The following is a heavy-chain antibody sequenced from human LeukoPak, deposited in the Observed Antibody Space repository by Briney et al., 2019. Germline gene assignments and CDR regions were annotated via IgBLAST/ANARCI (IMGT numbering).Heavy chain of an antibody. V-gene: IGHV1-18*01. CDR2: ISAYNGNT. D-gene: IGHD3-3*01. Sequence: ASVKVSCKASGYTFTSYGISWVRQAPGQGREWMGWISAYNGNTNYAQKLQGRVTMTTDASTSTAYMELRSLRSDDTAVYYCARADQSITIFGVVIAVDAFDIWGQGTMVTVSS. CDR1: GYTFTSYG. J-gene: IGHJ3*02. CDR3: ARADQSITIFGVVIAVDAFDI.